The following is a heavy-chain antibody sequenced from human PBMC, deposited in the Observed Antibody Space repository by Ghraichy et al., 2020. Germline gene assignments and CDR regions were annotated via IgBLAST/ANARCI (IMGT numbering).Heavy chain of an antibody. CDR1: GFSVSNYG. CDR3: AKDSGWLHDY. Sequence: GGSLRLSCAASGFSVSNYGMSWVRQAPGKGLEWVSAVRASGGITYYADSVKGRFTVSRDTSKNIGYLQMNSLRAEDTAVYYCAKDSGWLHDYWGQGTLVTVSS. V-gene: IGHV3-23*01. CDR2: VRASGGIT. D-gene: IGHD5-24*01. J-gene: IGHJ4*02.